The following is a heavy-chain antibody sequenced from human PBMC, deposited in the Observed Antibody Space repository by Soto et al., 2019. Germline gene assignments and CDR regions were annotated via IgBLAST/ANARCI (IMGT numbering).Heavy chain of an antibody. Sequence: QVQLVESGGGVVQPGRSLRLSCAASGFTFSSYGMHWVRQAPGKGLEWVAVIWYDGSEKYYADSVKGRFTISRDNSKNTLYLQMNSLRAEDTAVYYCGVTGYYEGLGFDYWGQGTLVTVSS. D-gene: IGHD3-9*01. CDR2: IWYDGSEK. J-gene: IGHJ4*02. CDR3: GVTGYYEGLGFDY. V-gene: IGHV3-33*01. CDR1: GFTFSSYG.